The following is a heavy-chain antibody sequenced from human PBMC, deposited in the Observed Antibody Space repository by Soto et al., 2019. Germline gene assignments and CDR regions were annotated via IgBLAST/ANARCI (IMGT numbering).Heavy chain of an antibody. V-gene: IGHV1-18*01. J-gene: IGHJ6*02. CDR1: GYTFTIYC. Sequence: ASVKVSCKASGYTFTIYCISVVRQSPLQGLEGMGWISAYNVNTNYAQKLQGRVTMTTDTSTSTAYMELRSLRSDDTAVYYCARRYCSGGTCLRRVPQWLVTGYYYYGMEVWGQGNTVIVSS. CDR2: ISAYNVNT. D-gene: IGHD2-15*01. CDR3: ARRYCSGGTCLRRVPQWLVTGYYYYGMEV.